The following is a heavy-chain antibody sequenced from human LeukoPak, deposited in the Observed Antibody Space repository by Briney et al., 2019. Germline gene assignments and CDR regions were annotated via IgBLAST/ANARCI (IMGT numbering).Heavy chain of an antibody. J-gene: IGHJ5*02. CDR3: ARDGLRYCSGGSCHNWFDP. D-gene: IGHD2-15*01. CDR2: IKQDGSEK. CDR1: GFTFSSYW. V-gene: IGHV3-7*05. Sequence: GGSLRLSCAASGFTFSSYWMSWVRQAPGKGLEWVANIKQDGSEKYYVDSVKGRFTISRDNAKNSLYLQMNSLRAEDTAVYYCARDGLRYCSGGSCHNWFDPWGQGTLVTVSS.